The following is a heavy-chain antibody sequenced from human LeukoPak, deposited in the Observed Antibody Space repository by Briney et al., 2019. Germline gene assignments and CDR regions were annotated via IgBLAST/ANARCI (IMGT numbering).Heavy chain of an antibody. CDR3: ARDVTYWYSDL. J-gene: IGHJ2*01. Sequence: SETLSLTCTVSGGSINNYYWSWLRQPPGKGLEWIGYIYYSGSTNYSPSPKSRVTISVDTSKNQFSLKLTSVTAADTAVYYCARDVTYWYSDLWGRGTLVTVSS. V-gene: IGHV4-59*01. CDR2: IYYSGST. CDR1: GGSINNYY.